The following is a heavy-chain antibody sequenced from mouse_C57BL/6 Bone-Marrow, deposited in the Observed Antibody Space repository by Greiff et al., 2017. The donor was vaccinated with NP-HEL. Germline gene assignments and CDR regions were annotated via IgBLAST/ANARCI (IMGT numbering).Heavy chain of an antibody. Sequence: VQLKQSGPVLVKPGASVKMSCKASGYTFTDYYMNWVKQSHGKSLEWIGVINPYNGGTSYNQKFKGKATLTVDKASSTAYMELNSLTSEDSAVYYWARSLYGSSYAMDYWGQGTSVTVSS. CDR2: INPYNGGT. CDR1: GYTFTDYY. CDR3: ARSLYGSSYAMDY. D-gene: IGHD1-1*01. J-gene: IGHJ4*01. V-gene: IGHV1-19*01.